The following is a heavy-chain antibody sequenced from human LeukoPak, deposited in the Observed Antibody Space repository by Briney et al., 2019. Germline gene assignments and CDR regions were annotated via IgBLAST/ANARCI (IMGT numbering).Heavy chain of an antibody. D-gene: IGHD3-16*01. Sequence: SVKVSCKASGGTFSSYAISWVRQAPGQGLEWMGGIIPIFGTANYAQKFQGRVTITADKSTSTAYMELSSLRSEDPAVYYCARGRVYDYVWGSYQTAAILGFDYWGQGTLVTVSS. V-gene: IGHV1-69*06. J-gene: IGHJ4*02. CDR2: IIPIFGTA. CDR1: GGTFSSYA. CDR3: ARGRVYDYVWGSYQTAAILGFDY.